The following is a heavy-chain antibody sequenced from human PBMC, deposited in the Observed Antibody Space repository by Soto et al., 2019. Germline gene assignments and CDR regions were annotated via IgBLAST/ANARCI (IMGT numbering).Heavy chain of an antibody. CDR2: ISSSSSYT. J-gene: IGHJ5*02. D-gene: IGHD3-3*01. V-gene: IGHV3-11*06. Sequence: GGSLRLSCAASGFTFSDYYMSWIRQAPGKGLEWVSYISSSSSYTNYADSVKGRFTISRDNAKNSLYLQMNSLRAEDTAVYYCAREVTIFGVVRENWFDPWGQGTLVTVSS. CDR1: GFTFSDYY. CDR3: AREVTIFGVVRENWFDP.